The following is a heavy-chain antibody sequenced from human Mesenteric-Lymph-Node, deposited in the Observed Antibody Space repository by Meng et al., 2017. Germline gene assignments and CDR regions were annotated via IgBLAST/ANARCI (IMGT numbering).Heavy chain of an antibody. V-gene: IGHV3-7*01. CDR2: MSPDGSVK. D-gene: IGHD2-8*02. CDR3: ARYSTGPSRIDV. Sequence: GGSLRLSCAASGFTFTRFWMTWVRQAPGKGLEWVASMSPDGSVKNYVDSVKGRFTISRDNAKDSLYLQMNSLRAEDTALYYCARYSTGPSRIDVWGQGTTVTVSS. CDR1: GFTFTRFW. J-gene: IGHJ6*02.